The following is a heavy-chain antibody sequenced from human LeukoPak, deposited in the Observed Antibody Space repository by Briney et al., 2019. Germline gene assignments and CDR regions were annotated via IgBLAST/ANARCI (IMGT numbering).Heavy chain of an antibody. V-gene: IGHV3-23*01. CDR1: GFTFSSYA. CDR3: AKVRLQFSGYFDY. J-gene: IGHJ4*02. CDR2: ISGSGGST. Sequence: PGGSLRLSCAASGFTFSSYAMSWVRQAPGKGLEWVSVISGSGGSTYYADSVKGRFTISRDNSKNTLYLQMNSLRAEDTAVYYCAKVRLQFSGYFDYWGQGTLVTVSS. D-gene: IGHD5-24*01.